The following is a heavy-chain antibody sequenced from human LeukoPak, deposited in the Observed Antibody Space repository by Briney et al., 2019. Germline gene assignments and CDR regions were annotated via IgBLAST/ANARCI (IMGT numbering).Heavy chain of an antibody. CDR2: IYYSGSA. V-gene: IGHV4-59*11. Sequence: SETLSLTCTVSGGSISSHYWSWIRQPPGKGLEWIGYIYYSGSANYNPSLKSRVTISVDTSKNQFSLKLSSVTAADTAVYYCAREDVVVPAAILGVVPGGAFDIWGQGTMVTVSS. CDR1: GGSISSHY. J-gene: IGHJ3*02. CDR3: AREDVVVPAAILGVVPGGAFDI. D-gene: IGHD2-2*02.